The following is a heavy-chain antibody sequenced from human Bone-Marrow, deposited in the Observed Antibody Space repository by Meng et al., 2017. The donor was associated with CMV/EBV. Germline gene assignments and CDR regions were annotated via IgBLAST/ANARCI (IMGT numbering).Heavy chain of an antibody. CDR3: ARDRGLYYDFWSGYWRYFDY. J-gene: IGHJ4*02. CDR2: INHSGST. D-gene: IGHD3-3*01. CDR1: GGSFSGYY. Sequence: SETLSLTCAVYGGSFSGYYWSWIRQPPGKGLEWIWEINHSGSTNYNPSLKSRVTISVDTSKNQFSLKLSSVTAADTAVYYCARDRGLYYDFWSGYWRYFDYWGQGTLVTVSS. V-gene: IGHV4-34*01.